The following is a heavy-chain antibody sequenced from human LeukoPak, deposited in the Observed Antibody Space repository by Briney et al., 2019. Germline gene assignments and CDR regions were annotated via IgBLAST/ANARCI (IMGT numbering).Heavy chain of an antibody. CDR3: ARARTGPFDK. D-gene: IGHD1-1*01. CDR1: GFTFSSYW. J-gene: IGHJ4*01. V-gene: IGHV3-7*05. Sequence: PGGSLRPSCAASGFTFSSYWMSWVRQAPGKGLEWVANIREDGSQKYYVDSVRGRFTISRDNAKNSLYLQMNSLRGDDTAVYYCARARTGPFDKWGQGALVTVSS. CDR2: IREDGSQK.